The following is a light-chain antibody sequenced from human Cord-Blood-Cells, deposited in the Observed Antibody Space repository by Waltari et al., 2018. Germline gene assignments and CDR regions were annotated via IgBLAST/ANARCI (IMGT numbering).Light chain of an antibody. J-gene: IGLJ1*01. V-gene: IGLV2-11*01. Sequence: QSALTQPRSVSGSPGQSVTISCPGTSSDVGGYNYFPWYQQHPGKAPKLMIYDVSKRPSGVPDRFSGSKSGNTASLTISGLQAEDEADYYCCSYAGSYTFDVFGTGTKVTVL. CDR3: CSYAGSYTFDV. CDR1: SSDVGGYNY. CDR2: DVS.